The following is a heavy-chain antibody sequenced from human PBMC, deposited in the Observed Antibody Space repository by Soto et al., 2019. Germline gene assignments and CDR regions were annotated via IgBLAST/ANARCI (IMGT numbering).Heavy chain of an antibody. D-gene: IGHD3-22*01. CDR1: GGSTSSYY. J-gene: IGHJ3*02. CDR3: ARFTYYYDSSGYYSGAFDI. CDR2: IYYSGST. V-gene: IGHV4-59*08. Sequence: PSETLSLTCTVSGGSTSSYYWSWIRQPPGKGLEWIGYIYYSGSTNYNPSLKSRVTISVDTSKNQFSLKLSSVTAADTAVYYCARFTYYYDSSGYYSGAFDIWGQGTMVTVSS.